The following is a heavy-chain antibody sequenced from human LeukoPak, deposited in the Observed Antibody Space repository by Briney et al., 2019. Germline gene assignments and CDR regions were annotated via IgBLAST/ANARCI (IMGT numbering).Heavy chain of an antibody. CDR3: ASLNYGDRQFDY. Sequence: SVKFSCKASGGTFSSYAISWVRQAPGQGLEWMGGIIPIFGTANYAQKFQGRVTITADESTSTAYMELSSLRSDDTAVYYCASLNYGDRQFDYWGQGTLVTVSS. CDR1: GGTFSSYA. V-gene: IGHV1-69*13. J-gene: IGHJ4*02. D-gene: IGHD4-11*01. CDR2: IIPIFGTA.